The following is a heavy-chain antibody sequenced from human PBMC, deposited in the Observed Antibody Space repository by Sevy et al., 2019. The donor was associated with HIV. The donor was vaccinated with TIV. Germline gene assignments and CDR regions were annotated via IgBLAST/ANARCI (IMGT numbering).Heavy chain of an antibody. CDR2: ISGSGGST. Sequence: GGSLRLSCAASGFTFSSYAMSWVRQAPGKGLKWVSAISGSGGSTYYADSVKGRFTISRDNSKNTLYLQMNSLRAEDTAVYYCAKSNPLDCGGDCYSSDDAFDIWGQGTMVTVSS. D-gene: IGHD2-21*02. CDR3: AKSNPLDCGGDCYSSDDAFDI. J-gene: IGHJ3*02. CDR1: GFTFSSYA. V-gene: IGHV3-23*01.